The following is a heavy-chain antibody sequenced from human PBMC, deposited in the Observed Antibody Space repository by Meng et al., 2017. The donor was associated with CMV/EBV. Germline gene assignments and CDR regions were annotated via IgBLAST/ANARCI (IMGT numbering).Heavy chain of an antibody. CDR1: GFTFSSYS. D-gene: IGHD3-22*01. Sequence: GGSLRLSCAASGFTFSSYSVNWVRQAPGKGLEWVSYISSSSSTIYYADSVKGRFTISRDNAKNSLYLQMNSLRAEDTAVYYCARWGFYYDSSGYYYDYYYYYGMDVWGQGTTVTVSS. V-gene: IGHV3-48*04. CDR3: ARWGFYYDSSGYYYDYYYYYGMDV. CDR2: ISSSSSTI. J-gene: IGHJ6*02.